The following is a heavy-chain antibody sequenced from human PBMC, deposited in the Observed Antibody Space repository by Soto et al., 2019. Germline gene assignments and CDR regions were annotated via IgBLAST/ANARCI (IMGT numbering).Heavy chain of an antibody. CDR3: ARVPSSGSSRSYSYVGMDV. CDR2: ISSSGSPI. D-gene: IGHD1-26*01. V-gene: IGHV3-48*02. CDR1: GFTLRTYS. Sequence: EVQLVESGGGLVQPGGSLRVSCAASGFTLRTYSLNWVRQAPGKRLEWISYISSSGSPIYYADSVKGRFTVSRDNAKNSLSLQMKTLRDEDTAVYSCARVPSSGSSRSYSYVGMDVWGPGTTVTVSS. J-gene: IGHJ6*02.